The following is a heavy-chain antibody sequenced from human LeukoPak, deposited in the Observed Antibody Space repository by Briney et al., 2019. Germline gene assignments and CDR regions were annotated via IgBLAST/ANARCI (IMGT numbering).Heavy chain of an antibody. CDR1: GGSISSYY. D-gene: IGHD2-15*01. J-gene: IGHJ5*02. Sequence: KPSETLSLTCTVSGGSISSYYWSWIRQPPGKGLEWIGYIYYSGSTNYIPSLKSRVTISVDTSKNQFSLKLSSVTAADTAVYYCARAQNEGYCSGGSCDAWFDPWGQGTLVTVSS. CDR3: ARAQNEGYCSGGSCDAWFDP. V-gene: IGHV4-59*01. CDR2: IYYSGST.